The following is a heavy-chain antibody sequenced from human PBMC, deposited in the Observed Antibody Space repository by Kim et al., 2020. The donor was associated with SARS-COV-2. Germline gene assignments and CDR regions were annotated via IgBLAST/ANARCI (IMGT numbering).Heavy chain of an antibody. CDR1: GGSISSYY. CDR3: ARQGSAGLPSLY. Sequence: SETLSLTCTVSGGSISSYYWSWIRQPPGKGLEWIGYIYYSGNTNYNPSLKSRVTISVDTSKNQFSLKLSSVTAADTAVYYCARQGSAGLPSLYWGQGTLVTVSS. J-gene: IGHJ4*02. D-gene: IGHD6-13*01. CDR2: IYYSGNT. V-gene: IGHV4-59*01.